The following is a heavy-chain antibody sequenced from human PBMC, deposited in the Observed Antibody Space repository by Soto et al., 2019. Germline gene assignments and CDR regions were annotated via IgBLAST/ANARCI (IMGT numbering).Heavy chain of an antibody. CDR3: ARARDAMAEDLDWFDP. Sequence: ASVKVSCKASGYTFTSYGISWVRQAPGQGLEWMGWISAYNGNTNYAQKLQGRVTMTTDTSTSTAYMELRSLRSDDTAVYYCARARDAMAEDLDWFDPWGQGTLVTVSS. J-gene: IGHJ5*02. CDR2: ISAYNGNT. CDR1: GYTFTSYG. D-gene: IGHD2-2*01. V-gene: IGHV1-18*01.